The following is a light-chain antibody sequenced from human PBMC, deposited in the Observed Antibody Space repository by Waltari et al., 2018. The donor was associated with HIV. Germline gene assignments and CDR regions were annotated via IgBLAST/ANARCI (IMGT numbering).Light chain of an antibody. V-gene: IGLV1-40*01. CDR2: DNN. CDR1: SSNIWAAYD. J-gene: IGLJ2*01. CDR3: QSYDSSLGGSV. Sequence: QSVLTQPPSVSGAPGQRVTIPCTGSSSNIWAAYDVHWYQHLPGTAPKLLIYDNNNRPSGVPDRFSGSKSGPSASLAITGLQAEDEADYYCQSYDSSLGGSVFGGGTKVTVL.